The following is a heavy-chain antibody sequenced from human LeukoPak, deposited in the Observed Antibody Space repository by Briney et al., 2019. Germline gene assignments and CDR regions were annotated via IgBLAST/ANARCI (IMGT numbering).Heavy chain of an antibody. J-gene: IGHJ4*02. D-gene: IGHD1-26*01. Sequence: GGSLRLSCAASGFTFSSYWMYWARQAPGKGLVWASRINSDGSSTSYADSVKGRFTISRDNAKNTLYLQMNSLRAEDTAVYYCARDRIVGADYWGQGTLVTVSS. CDR2: INSDGSST. CDR1: GFTFSSYW. V-gene: IGHV3-74*01. CDR3: ARDRIVGADY.